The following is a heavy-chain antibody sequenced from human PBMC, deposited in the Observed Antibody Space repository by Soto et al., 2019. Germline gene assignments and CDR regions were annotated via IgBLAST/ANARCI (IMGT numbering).Heavy chain of an antibody. V-gene: IGHV3-23*01. D-gene: IGHD2-2*01. CDR2: ISGSGGST. J-gene: IGHJ4*02. Sequence: GSLRLSCAASGFTFSSYAMSWVRQAPGKGLEWVSAISGSGGSTYYADSVKGRFTISRDNSKNTLYLQMNSLRAEDTAVYYCAGQDCSSTSCYLLYWGQGTLVTVSS. CDR1: GFTFSSYA. CDR3: AGQDCSSTSCYLLY.